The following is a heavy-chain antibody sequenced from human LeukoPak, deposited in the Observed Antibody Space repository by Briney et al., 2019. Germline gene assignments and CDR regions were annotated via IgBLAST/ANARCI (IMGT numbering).Heavy chain of an antibody. Sequence: PGGSLRLSCAASGFTFDDYAMHWVRQAPGKGLEWVSGISWNSGSIGYADSVKGRFTISRDNAKNSLYLQMNSLRAEDTALYYCLGRGNGYDYWGQGTLVTVSS. CDR2: ISWNSGSI. D-gene: IGHD5-18*01. J-gene: IGHJ4*02. V-gene: IGHV3-9*01. CDR1: GFTFDDYA. CDR3: LGRGNGYDY.